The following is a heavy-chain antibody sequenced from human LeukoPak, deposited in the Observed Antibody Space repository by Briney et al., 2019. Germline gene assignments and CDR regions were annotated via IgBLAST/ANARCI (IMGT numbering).Heavy chain of an antibody. D-gene: IGHD3-10*01. Sequence: GESLKISCKASGYSFTSYWIAWVRQMPGKGLEWMGIIYPGDSDTRYSPSFQGQVTISADESITTAYLQWSSLRASDTAMYYCARMSGTYYFDYWGQGTLVTVSS. J-gene: IGHJ4*02. CDR1: GYSFTSYW. V-gene: IGHV5-51*01. CDR3: ARMSGTYYFDY. CDR2: IYPGDSDT.